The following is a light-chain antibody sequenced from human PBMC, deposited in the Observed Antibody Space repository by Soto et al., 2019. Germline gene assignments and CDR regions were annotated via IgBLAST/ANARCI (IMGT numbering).Light chain of an antibody. CDR2: KVS. V-gene: IGKV1-5*03. CDR1: QNIGSW. CDR3: LQYSAFRWT. J-gene: IGKJ1*01. Sequence: DIQMTQSPSTLSASVGDRVNMTCRASQNIGSWVAWYQQQPGKGPKFLINKVSNLESGVPSKNSGSGSGTELTLTNSSMQPDDFATYYGLQYSAFRWTFDQGNKVEIK.